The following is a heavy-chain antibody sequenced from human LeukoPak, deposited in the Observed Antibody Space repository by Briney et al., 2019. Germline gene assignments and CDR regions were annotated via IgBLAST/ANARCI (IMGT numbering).Heavy chain of an antibody. CDR1: GGSISSGGYY. J-gene: IGHJ5*02. CDR3: ARGVRFLEWSYWYNWFDP. V-gene: IGHV4-61*08. Sequence: SETLSLTCTVSGGSISSGGYYWSWIRQHRGKGLEWIGYIYYSGSTNYNPSLKSRVTISVDTSKNQFSLKLSSVTAADTAVYYCARGVRFLEWSYWYNWFDPWGQGTLVTVSS. D-gene: IGHD3-3*01. CDR2: IYYSGST.